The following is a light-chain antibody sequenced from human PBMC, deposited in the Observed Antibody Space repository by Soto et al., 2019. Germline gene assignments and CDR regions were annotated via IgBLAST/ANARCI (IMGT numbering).Light chain of an antibody. J-gene: IGLJ2*01. CDR2: DVS. Sequence: QSALTQPASVSGSPGQSITISCSGTSSDVGGYNYVSWYQQHPGKAPKLMISDVSNRPSGVSNRFSGSKSGNTASLTISGLQAEAEADDYCSSYISSSTPVVVGGGTKLTVL. V-gene: IGLV2-14*01. CDR3: SSYISSSTPVV. CDR1: SSDVGGYNY.